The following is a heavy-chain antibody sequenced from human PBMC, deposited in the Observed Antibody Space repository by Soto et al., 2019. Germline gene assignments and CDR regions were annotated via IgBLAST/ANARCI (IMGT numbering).Heavy chain of an antibody. CDR2: INPGDSDT. J-gene: IGHJ4*02. V-gene: IGHV5-51*01. CDR1: EHTFTNSW. CDR3: VRPDSSGYYTDH. D-gene: IGHD3-22*01. Sequence: GESLKISCKGSEHTFTNSWIAWVRQMPGKGLEWMGIINPGDSDTRYSLSFQGQVTLSADKSINTAYLQWSSLKASDTAMYYCVRPDSSGYYTDHWGQGTLVTVSS.